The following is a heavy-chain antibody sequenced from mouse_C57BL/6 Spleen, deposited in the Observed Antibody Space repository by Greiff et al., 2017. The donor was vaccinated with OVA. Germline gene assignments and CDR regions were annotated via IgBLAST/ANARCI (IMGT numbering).Heavy chain of an antibody. Sequence: VQLQQSGAELVRPGASVKLSCTASGFNIKDDYMHWVKQRPEQGLEWIGWIDPENGDTEYASKFQGKATITADTSSNTAYLQLSSLTSEDTAVYYCTTRTTVVASDYWGQGTTLTVSS. CDR1: GFNIKDDY. V-gene: IGHV14-4*01. D-gene: IGHD1-1*01. J-gene: IGHJ2*01. CDR3: TTRTTVVASDY. CDR2: IDPENGDT.